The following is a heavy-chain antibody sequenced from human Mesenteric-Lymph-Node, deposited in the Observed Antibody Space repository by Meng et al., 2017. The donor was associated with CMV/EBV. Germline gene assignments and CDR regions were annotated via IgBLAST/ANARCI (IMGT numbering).Heavy chain of an antibody. V-gene: IGHV4-59*01. Sequence: SETLSLTCTVSGGSITNYYWNWVRQPPGKGLEWIGDIYYSTNTNYNPSLKSRVTISVDTSKNQFSLRLTSVTSADTAVYYCATSGGFYYYGMDVWGQGTTVTVSS. CDR1: GGSITNYY. CDR2: IYYSTNT. J-gene: IGHJ6*02. D-gene: IGHD1-1*01. CDR3: ATSGGFYYYGMDV.